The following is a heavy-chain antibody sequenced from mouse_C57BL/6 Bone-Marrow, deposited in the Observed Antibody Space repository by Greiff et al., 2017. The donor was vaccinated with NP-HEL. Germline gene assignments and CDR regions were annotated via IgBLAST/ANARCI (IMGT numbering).Heavy chain of an antibody. CDR3: ARMGAAQASYYFDY. V-gene: IGHV1-81*01. CDR1: GYTFTSYG. CDR2: IYPRSGNT. D-gene: IGHD3-2*02. J-gene: IGHJ2*01. Sequence: VQLQESGAELARPGASVKLSCKASGYTFTSYGISWVKQRTGQGLEWIGEIYPRSGNTYYNEKFKGKATLTADKSSSTAYMELRSLTSEDSAVYFCARMGAAQASYYFDYWGQGTTLTVSS.